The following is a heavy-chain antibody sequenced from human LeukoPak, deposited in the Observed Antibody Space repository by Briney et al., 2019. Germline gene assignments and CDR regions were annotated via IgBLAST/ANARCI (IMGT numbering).Heavy chain of an antibody. CDR2: IYHSGST. CDR3: AKSNGYGLVDI. CDR1: GGSISSSNW. J-gene: IGHJ3*02. D-gene: IGHD3-10*01. V-gene: IGHV4-4*02. Sequence: SETLSLTCAVSGGSISSSNWWSWVRQPPGKGLEWIGEIYHSGSTNYNPSLKSRGTISVDKSKDQFSLKLSSVTAADTAVYYCAKSNGYGLVDIWGQGTMVTVSS.